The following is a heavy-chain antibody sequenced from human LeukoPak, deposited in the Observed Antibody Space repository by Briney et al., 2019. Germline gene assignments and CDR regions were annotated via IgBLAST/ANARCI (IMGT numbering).Heavy chain of an antibody. D-gene: IGHD6-13*01. J-gene: IGHJ6*02. CDR2: ISGDGGST. Sequence: GGSLRLSCAASGFTFDDYAMHWVRQAPGKGLEWVSLISGDGGSTYYADSVKGRFTISRDNSKNSLYLQMNSLRTEDTALCYCAKDSAYSSSWYDYYYYGMDVWGQGTTVTVSS. CDR1: GFTFDDYA. CDR3: AKDSAYSSSWYDYYYYGMDV. V-gene: IGHV3-43*02.